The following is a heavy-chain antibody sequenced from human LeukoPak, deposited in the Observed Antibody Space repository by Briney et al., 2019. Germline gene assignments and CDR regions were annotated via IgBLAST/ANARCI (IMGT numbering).Heavy chain of an antibody. V-gene: IGHV3-23*01. Sequence: GGSLTLSCAASGFTLSSYAMSCVRPPPGKGLEWVSAISGSGGSTYHADPVKGRFTISSDNSKNTPYLQIYSLSAEDTAVYYCAKARYNWNDVADYWGQGTLVTVS. CDR2: ISGSGGST. CDR3: AKARYNWNDVADY. D-gene: IGHD1-1*01. J-gene: IGHJ4*02. CDR1: GFTLSSYA.